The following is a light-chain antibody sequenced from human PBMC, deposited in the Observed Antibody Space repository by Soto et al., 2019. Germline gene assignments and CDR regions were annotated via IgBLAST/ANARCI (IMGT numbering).Light chain of an antibody. J-gene: IGKJ2*01. CDR1: QSVSSK. V-gene: IGKV3-15*01. CDR3: QQYTNWPRT. Sequence: EIVMTQSPATLSVSPGERVTLSCRASQSVSSKLAWHQQKPGQPPRLLIYGAFTRATGIPARFSGSGSGTEFTLTISSLQSEDFAVYYCQQYTNWPRTFGQGTRLEIK. CDR2: GAF.